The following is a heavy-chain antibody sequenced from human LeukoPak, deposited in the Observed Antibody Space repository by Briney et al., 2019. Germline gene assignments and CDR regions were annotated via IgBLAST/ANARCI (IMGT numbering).Heavy chain of an antibody. D-gene: IGHD4-11*01. CDR3: ARDPLNTLATVIHHPFDY. V-gene: IGHV1-69*05. J-gene: IGHJ4*02. Sequence: SVKVSCKASGGTFSSYAISWVRQAPGQGLEWMGRIIPIFGTANYAQKFQGRVTITTDESTSTAYMELSSLRSEDTAVYYCARDPLNTLATVIHHPFDYWGQGTLVTVSS. CDR1: GGTFSSYA. CDR2: IIPIFGTA.